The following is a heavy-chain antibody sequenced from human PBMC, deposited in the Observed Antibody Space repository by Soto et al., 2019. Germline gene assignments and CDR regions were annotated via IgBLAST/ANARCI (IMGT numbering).Heavy chain of an antibody. J-gene: IGHJ2*01. V-gene: IGHV1-8*02. Sequence: GASVKVSCKASGYTFTSYDINWVRQATGQGLEWMGWMNPNSGNTGYAQKFQGRVTMTRNTSISTAYMELSSLRSEDTAVYYCAREITAYWYFDLGGRGTLVTVSS. CDR1: GYTFTSYD. CDR2: MNPNSGNT. D-gene: IGHD3-16*01. CDR3: AREITAYWYFDL.